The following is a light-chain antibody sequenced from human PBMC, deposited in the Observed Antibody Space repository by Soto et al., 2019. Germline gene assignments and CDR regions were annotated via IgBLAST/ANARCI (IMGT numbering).Light chain of an antibody. V-gene: IGLV2-14*02. CDR2: EVS. J-gene: IGLJ1*01. Sequence: QSVLTQPASVSASPGQSITIPCTGTSSDVGSYNLVSWFQQHPGKVPKLMIYEVSNRPSGVSNRFSGSKSGNTASLTISGLQAEDEADYYCSSYTSSSTYVFGTGTKVTVL. CDR3: SSYTSSSTYV. CDR1: SSDVGSYNL.